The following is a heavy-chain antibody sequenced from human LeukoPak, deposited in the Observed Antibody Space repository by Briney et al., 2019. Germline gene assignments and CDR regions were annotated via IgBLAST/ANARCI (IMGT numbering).Heavy chain of an antibody. D-gene: IGHD3-10*01. V-gene: IGHV3-9*01. CDR1: GFTFDDYA. CDR3: AKAHYYGPLYYFDY. J-gene: IGHJ4*02. CDR2: ISWNSGNI. Sequence: PGRSLRLSCAASGFTFDDYAMHWVRQAPGKGLEWVSGISWNSGNIGYADSVKGRFTISRDNAKNSLYLQMNSLRAEDTALYYCAKAHYYGPLYYFDYWGQGTLVTVSS.